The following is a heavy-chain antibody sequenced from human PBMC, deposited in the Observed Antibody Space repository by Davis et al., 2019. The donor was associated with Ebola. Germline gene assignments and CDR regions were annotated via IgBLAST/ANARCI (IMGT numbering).Heavy chain of an antibody. Sequence: PGGSLRLSCKGSGYSFTSYWIGWVRQMPGKGLEWMGNIYPGDSDTRYSPSFQGQVTISADKSVSTAYLQWSSLKASDTAMYYCARRPYYYYGMDVWGQGTTVTVSS. CDR3: ARRPYYYYGMDV. CDR1: GYSFTSYW. V-gene: IGHV5-51*01. J-gene: IGHJ6*02. CDR2: IYPGDSDT.